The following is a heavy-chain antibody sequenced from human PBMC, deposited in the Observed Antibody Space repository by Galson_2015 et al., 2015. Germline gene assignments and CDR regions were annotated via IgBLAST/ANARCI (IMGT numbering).Heavy chain of an antibody. V-gene: IGHV1-69*13. CDR1: GGTFSSYA. CDR3: ARGGGCSSTSCYLDYYYYYGMDV. Sequence: SVKVSCKASGGTFSSYAISWVRQAPGQGLEWMGGIIPIFGTANYAQKFQGRVTITADESTSTAYMELSSLRSEDTAVYYCARGGGCSSTSCYLDYYYYYGMDVWGQGTTVTVSS. CDR2: IIPIFGTA. D-gene: IGHD2-2*01. J-gene: IGHJ6*02.